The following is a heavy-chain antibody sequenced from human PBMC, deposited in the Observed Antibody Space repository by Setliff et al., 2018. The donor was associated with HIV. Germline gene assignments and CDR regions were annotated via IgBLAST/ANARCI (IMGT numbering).Heavy chain of an antibody. V-gene: IGHV4-34*01. Sequence: SETLSLTCAVYGGSFSGNYWSWIRQPPGKGLEWIGEINHSGSTNYNPSLKSRVIISVDLSKNQFSLKLSSVTAADTAVYYCARPHYDSSGMVGFDPWGQGTQVTVSS. D-gene: IGHD3-22*01. J-gene: IGHJ5*02. CDR3: ARPHYDSSGMVGFDP. CDR2: INHSGST. CDR1: GGSFSGNY.